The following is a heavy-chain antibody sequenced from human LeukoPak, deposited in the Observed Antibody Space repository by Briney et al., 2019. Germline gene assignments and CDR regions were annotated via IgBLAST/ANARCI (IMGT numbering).Heavy chain of an antibody. V-gene: IGHV4-30-4*01. CDR1: GGSISSGDYY. CDR2: IYYSGST. D-gene: IGHD2-21*02. Sequence: PSETLSLTCTVSGGSISSGDYYWSWIRQPPGKGLEWIGYIYYSGSTYYNPSLKGRVTISVDTSKNQFSLKLSSVTAADTAVYYCARRCGGDCYYYYYGMDVWGQGATVTVSS. CDR3: ARRCGGDCYYYYYGMDV. J-gene: IGHJ6*02.